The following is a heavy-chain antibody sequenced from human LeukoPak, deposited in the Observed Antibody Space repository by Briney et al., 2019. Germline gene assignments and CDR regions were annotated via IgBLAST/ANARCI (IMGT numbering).Heavy chain of an antibody. J-gene: IGHJ6*03. Sequence: GASLKISCKGSGYIFTSYWIGWVRQLPGKGLEWMGIIYPGDSDTRYSPSFQGQVTISADKSISTAYLQWSSLKASDTAMYYCARTPGEPPDYMDVWGKGTTVTVSS. D-gene: IGHD1-26*01. V-gene: IGHV5-51*01. CDR3: ARTPGEPPDYMDV. CDR1: GYIFTSYW. CDR2: IYPGDSDT.